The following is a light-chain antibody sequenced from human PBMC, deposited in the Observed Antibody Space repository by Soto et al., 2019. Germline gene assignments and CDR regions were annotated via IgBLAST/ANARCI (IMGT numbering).Light chain of an antibody. CDR2: AAS. CDR3: LHDYNYPRT. Sequence: AIQMTQSPSSLSASVGDRVTITCRASQDIRNDLGWYQQKPGKAPQLLIFAASNLQSGVPSRFSGSGSGTDFTLTIRSLQPEDFATYYCLHDYNYPRTFGQGTKVEIK. CDR1: QDIRND. J-gene: IGKJ1*01. V-gene: IGKV1-6*01.